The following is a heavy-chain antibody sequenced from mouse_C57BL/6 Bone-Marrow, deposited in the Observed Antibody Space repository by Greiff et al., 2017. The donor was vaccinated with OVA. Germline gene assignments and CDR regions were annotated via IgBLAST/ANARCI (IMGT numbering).Heavy chain of an antibody. CDR3: ARWGDYDGWYFDV. J-gene: IGHJ1*03. CDR2: IYPRSGNT. D-gene: IGHD2-4*01. CDR1: GYTFTSYG. Sequence: VQLQQSGAELARPGASVKLSCKASGYTFTSYGISWVKQRTGQGLEWIGEIYPRSGNTYYNEKFKGKATLTADKSSSTAYMELRSLTSEDSAVYFCARWGDYDGWYFDVWGTGTTVTVSS. V-gene: IGHV1-81*01.